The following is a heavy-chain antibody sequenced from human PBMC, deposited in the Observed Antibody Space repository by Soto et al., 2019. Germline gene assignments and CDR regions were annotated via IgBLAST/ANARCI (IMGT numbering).Heavy chain of an antibody. J-gene: IGHJ4*02. Sequence: QVQLVQSGAEVKRPGSSVKVSCKASGDTFNFYSINWVRQAPGLGLEWMGRVNPIVSMSNYAQKFQGRVTRTADKTTSTAYMELSRLRSDDTAIYYCASSYGSGYRAFDYWGQGALVTVSS. CDR3: ASSYGSGYRAFDY. CDR1: GDTFNFYS. CDR2: VNPIVSMS. D-gene: IGHD3-10*01. V-gene: IGHV1-69*02.